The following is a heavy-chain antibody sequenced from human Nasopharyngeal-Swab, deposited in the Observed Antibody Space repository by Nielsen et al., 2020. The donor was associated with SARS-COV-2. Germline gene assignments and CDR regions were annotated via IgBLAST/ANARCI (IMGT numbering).Heavy chain of an antibody. J-gene: IGHJ6*02. D-gene: IGHD6-13*01. Sequence: SVKVSCKASGGTFSSYAISWVRQAPGQGLEWMGRIIPILGIANYAQKFQGRVTITADKSTSTAYMELSSLRSEDTAVYYCAKGNEGAAAGTGYYYYGMDVWGQGTTVTVSS. CDR2: IIPILGIA. V-gene: IGHV1-69*04. CDR1: GGTFSSYA. CDR3: AKGNEGAAAGTGYYYYGMDV.